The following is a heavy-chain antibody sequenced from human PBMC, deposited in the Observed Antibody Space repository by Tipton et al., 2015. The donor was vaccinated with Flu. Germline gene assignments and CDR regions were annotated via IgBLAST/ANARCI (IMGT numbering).Heavy chain of an antibody. Sequence: TLPLTCTVSGGSISSHYWSWIRQPPGKGLEWIGYIYYSGSTNYNPSLKSRVTISVDMSKNQFSLKLTSVTAADTAVYYCARGGGSPSYWGQGTLVTVSS. V-gene: IGHV4-59*11. CDR3: ARGGGSPSY. D-gene: IGHD1-26*01. J-gene: IGHJ4*02. CDR1: GGSISSHY. CDR2: IYYSGST.